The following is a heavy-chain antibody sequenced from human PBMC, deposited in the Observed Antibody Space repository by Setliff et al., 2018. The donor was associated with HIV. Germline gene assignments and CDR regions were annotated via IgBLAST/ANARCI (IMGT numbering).Heavy chain of an antibody. CDR2: INAGNGNT. V-gene: IGHV1-3*01. CDR1: GYTSTSYA. D-gene: IGHD1-26*01. Sequence: ASVKVSCKASGYTSTSYAMHWVRQAPGQRLEWMGWINAGNGNTKYSQNFQGRVTTTRDTSASTAYMDLSSLRSEDTAVYYCARDGGGSTKGAFDIWGQGTMVTVSS. J-gene: IGHJ3*02. CDR3: ARDGGGSTKGAFDI.